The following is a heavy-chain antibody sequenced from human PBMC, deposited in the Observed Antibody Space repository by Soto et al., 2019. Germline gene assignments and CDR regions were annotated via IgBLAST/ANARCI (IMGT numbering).Heavy chain of an antibody. CDR2: ISWDGGST. CDR3: AKDITQSSGWYGPTDY. Sequence: GGSLRLSCAASGFTFDDYTMHWVRQAPGKGLEWVSPISWDGGSTYYADSVKGRFTISRDNSKNSLYLQMNSLRTEDTALYYCAKDITQSSGWYGPTDYWGQGTLVTVSS. CDR1: GFTFDDYT. V-gene: IGHV3-43*01. D-gene: IGHD6-19*01. J-gene: IGHJ4*02.